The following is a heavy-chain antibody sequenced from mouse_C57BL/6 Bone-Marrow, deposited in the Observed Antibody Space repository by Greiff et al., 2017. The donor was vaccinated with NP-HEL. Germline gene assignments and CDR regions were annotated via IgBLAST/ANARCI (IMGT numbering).Heavy chain of an antibody. CDR3: ARKELTAYYCDY. CDR1: GFTIKNTY. CDR2: IDPANGNT. Sequence: VQLQQSVAELVRPGASVKLSCTASGFTIKNTYMHWVKQRPEQGLEWIGRIDPANGNTKYAPKFQGKATITADTSSNTAYLQLSSLTSEDTAIYYCARKELTAYYCDYWGQGTTLTVSS. D-gene: IGHD2-13*01. J-gene: IGHJ2*01. V-gene: IGHV14-3*01.